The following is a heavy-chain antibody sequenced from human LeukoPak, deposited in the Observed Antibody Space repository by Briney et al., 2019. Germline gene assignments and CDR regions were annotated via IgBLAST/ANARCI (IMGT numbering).Heavy chain of an antibody. D-gene: IGHD1-26*01. J-gene: IGHJ4*02. V-gene: IGHV4-34*01. CDR1: GGSFSGYH. Sequence: SETLSLTCAVYGGSFSGYHWTWIRQPPGKGLEWIGEINNFGSSKYNPSLKSRFIISVDTSKNQFSLKLTSVTDADTAVYYCARGERSGTYYIVTDYFDYWSQGTLVTVYS. CDR3: ARGERSGTYYIVTDYFDY. CDR2: INNFGSS.